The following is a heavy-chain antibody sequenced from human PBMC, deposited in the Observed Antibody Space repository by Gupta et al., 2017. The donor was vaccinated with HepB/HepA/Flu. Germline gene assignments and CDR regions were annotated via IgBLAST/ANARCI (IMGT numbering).Heavy chain of an antibody. D-gene: IGHD3-9*01. J-gene: IGHJ6*02. CDR2: ISWNGDST. CDR1: GFSFDDYP. CDR3: AKDIAMEGRYFDGDYFYGLDA. Sequence: EVKLIESGGGLVQPGRSLRLSCAASGFSFDDYPMHWVRQAPGKGLEWVSGISWNGDSTGYADSAKGRFTISRDNANNSLHLQLNNLRPEDTALYFCAKDIAMEGRYFDGDYFYGLDAWGRGTTVTVSS. V-gene: IGHV3-9*01.